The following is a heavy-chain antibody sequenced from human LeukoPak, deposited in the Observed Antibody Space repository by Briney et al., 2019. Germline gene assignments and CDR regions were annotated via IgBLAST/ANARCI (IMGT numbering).Heavy chain of an antibody. D-gene: IGHD3-16*01. V-gene: IGHV4-30-4*01. Sequence: PSQTLSLTCTVSGGSISSGDYYWSWIRQPPGKGLEWIGYIYYSGSTYYNPSLKSRVTISVDTSKNQFSLKLSSVTAADTAVYYCARDLGWGYWYFDLWDRGTLVTVPS. CDR3: ARDLGWGYWYFDL. CDR1: GGSISSGDYY. CDR2: IYYSGST. J-gene: IGHJ2*01.